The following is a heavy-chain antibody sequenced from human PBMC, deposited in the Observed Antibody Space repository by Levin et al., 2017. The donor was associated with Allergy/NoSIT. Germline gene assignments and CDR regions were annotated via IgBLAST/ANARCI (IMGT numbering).Heavy chain of an antibody. CDR3: ARDRSREYSSGAFGAFDV. CDR1: GASITSGTNY. CDR2: ISHSGRT. V-gene: IGHV4-39*07. Sequence: SETLSLTCSVSGASITSGTNYWGWVRQPPGKGLEWLATISHSGRTYHNPSLKSRVSISADTSKNQFSLMLASVTAADTAYYLCARDRSREYSSGAFGAFDVWGQGARVTVSS. J-gene: IGHJ3*01. D-gene: IGHD3-22*01.